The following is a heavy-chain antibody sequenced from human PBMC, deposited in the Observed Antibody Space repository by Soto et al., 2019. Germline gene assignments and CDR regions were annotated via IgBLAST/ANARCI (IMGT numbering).Heavy chain of an antibody. CDR2: ISVSGGSTYST. CDR3: AKNYYFDS. V-gene: IGHV3-23*01. J-gene: IGHJ4*02. CDR1: GFTFSSYA. Sequence: EVQLLDSGGGLVQPGGSLRLSCAASGFTFSSYAMSWVRQAPGKGLEWVSSISVSGGSTYSTYYADSVRGRLTISRDDSRNTMYLQMSSLRAEDTAIYYCAKNYYFDSWGQGTLVTVSS.